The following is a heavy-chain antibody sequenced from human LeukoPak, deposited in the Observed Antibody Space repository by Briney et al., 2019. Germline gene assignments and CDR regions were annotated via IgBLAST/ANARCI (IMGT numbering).Heavy chain of an antibody. D-gene: IGHD3-3*01. V-gene: IGHV3-7*03. CDR1: GFTFSSYW. J-gene: IGHJ4*02. Sequence: GGSLRLSCAASGFTFSSYWMSWVRQAPGKGLEWVANIKQDGSEKYYVDSVKGRFTISRDNAKNSLYLQMNSLRAEDTAVYYCAKVGQRITTFWSGYLSFDYWGQGTLVTVSS. CDR3: AKVGQRITTFWSGYLSFDY. CDR2: IKQDGSEK.